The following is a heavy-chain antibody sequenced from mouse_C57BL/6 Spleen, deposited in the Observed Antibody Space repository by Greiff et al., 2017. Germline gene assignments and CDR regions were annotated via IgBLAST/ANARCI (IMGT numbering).Heavy chain of an antibody. Sequence: VQGVESGPGLVAPSQSLSITCTVSGFSLTSYGVDWVRQSPGKGLEWLGVIWGVGSTNYNSALKSRLSISKDNSKSQVFLKMNSLQTDDTAMYYCVYGYPYQFAYWGQGTLVTVSA. CDR3: VYGYPYQFAY. D-gene: IGHD2-2*01. CDR2: IWGVGST. V-gene: IGHV2-6*01. CDR1: GFSLTSYG. J-gene: IGHJ3*01.